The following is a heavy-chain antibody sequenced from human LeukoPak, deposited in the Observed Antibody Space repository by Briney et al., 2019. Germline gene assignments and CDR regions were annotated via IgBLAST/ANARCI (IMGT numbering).Heavy chain of an antibody. Sequence: ASVKVSCKASGYTFTSYYMHWVRQAPGQGLEWMGIINPSGGSTSYAQKFQGRVTMTRDTSTSTVYMELSSLRSEDTAVYYCAGERTSGYSSGYFDPWGRGTLVTVSS. CDR2: INPSGGST. J-gene: IGHJ5*02. V-gene: IGHV1-46*01. D-gene: IGHD6-19*01. CDR3: AGERTSGYSSGYFDP. CDR1: GYTFTSYY.